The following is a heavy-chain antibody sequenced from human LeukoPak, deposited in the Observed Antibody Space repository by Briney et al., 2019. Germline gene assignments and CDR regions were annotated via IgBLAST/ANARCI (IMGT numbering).Heavy chain of an antibody. V-gene: IGHV1-18*01. J-gene: IGHJ4*02. D-gene: IGHD3-3*01. CDR2: ISAYNGNT. Sequence: GASVKVSCKASGYTFTSYGISWVRQAPGRGLEWMGWISAYNGNTNYAQKLQGRVTMTTETSTSTAYMELRSLRSDDTAVYYCARGGITIFGVVTFDYWGQGTLVTVSS. CDR1: GYTFTSYG. CDR3: ARGGITIFGVVTFDY.